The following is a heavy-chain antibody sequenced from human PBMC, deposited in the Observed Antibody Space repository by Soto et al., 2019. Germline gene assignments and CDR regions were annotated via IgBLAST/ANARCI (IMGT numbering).Heavy chain of an antibody. CDR1: GFTFSSYA. CDR3: AKERSGGTLHY. V-gene: IGHV3-23*01. J-gene: IGHJ4*02. CDR2: ISGSGGST. Sequence: EVQLLESGGGLVQPGGSLRLYCAVSGFTFSSYAMDWVRQAPGKGLEWVSAISGSGGSTYHADSVRGRFTISRDNSKNTLYPQMNSLRAEDTAVYYCAKERSGGTLHYWGQGTLVTVSS. D-gene: IGHD2-15*01.